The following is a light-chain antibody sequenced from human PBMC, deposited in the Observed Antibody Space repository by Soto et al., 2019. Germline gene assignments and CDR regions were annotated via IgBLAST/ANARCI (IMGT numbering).Light chain of an antibody. CDR2: DAS. Sequence: IQITQWPSTLSASVGDRFTISFRASQSVGYWLAWYQQKPGKAPQFLIYDASNLHDGVPSRFSGSGSGTEFTLTISGLQPDDFASYYCQQYYSSWTFGQGTKVDIK. CDR3: QQYYSSWT. V-gene: IGKV1-5*01. CDR1: QSVGYW. J-gene: IGKJ1*01.